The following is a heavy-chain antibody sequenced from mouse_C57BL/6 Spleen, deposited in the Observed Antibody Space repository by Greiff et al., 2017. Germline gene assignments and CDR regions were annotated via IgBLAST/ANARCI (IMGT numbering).Heavy chain of an antibody. CDR3: TRYSNCKYFDV. J-gene: IGHJ1*03. Sequence: VQLQQSGAELVRPGASVTLSCKASGYTFTDYEMHWVKQTPVHGLEWIGAIDPDTGGTAYNQKFKGKAILTADKSSSTAYLELRSLTSAASAVYYCTRYSNCKYFDVWGTGTTVTVSS. CDR1: GYTFTDYE. D-gene: IGHD2-5*01. CDR2: IDPDTGGT. V-gene: IGHV1-15*01.